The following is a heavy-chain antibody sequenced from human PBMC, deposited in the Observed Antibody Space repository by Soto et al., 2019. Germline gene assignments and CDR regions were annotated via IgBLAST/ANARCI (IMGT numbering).Heavy chain of an antibody. Sequence: GGSLRLSCAASGFTFSSYAMTWVRQAPGKGLEWVSAISGSGGSTYYADSGKRQFTISRDNSKNTLYLQMNSLRAEDTALYYCAKGLYSGSYFDYWGQGTLVTVSS. J-gene: IGHJ4*02. D-gene: IGHD1-26*01. V-gene: IGHV3-23*01. CDR3: AKGLYSGSYFDY. CDR2: ISGSGGST. CDR1: GFTFSSYA.